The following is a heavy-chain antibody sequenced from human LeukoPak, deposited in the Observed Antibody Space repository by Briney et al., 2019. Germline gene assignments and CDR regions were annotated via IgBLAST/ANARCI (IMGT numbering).Heavy chain of an antibody. CDR1: GFSLSGYW. V-gene: IGHV3-7*01. Sequence: GGSLRLSCAASGFSLSGYWMTWVRQAPGKGLEWVANIKDDGSRKHDVDSARGRFTISRDNAKNSLYLDMNSLRAEDAAVYYCARECIDGYYESSGYDLWGQGTLVTVSS. CDR2: IKDDGSRK. D-gene: IGHD3-22*01. J-gene: IGHJ4*02. CDR3: ARECIDGYYESSGYDL.